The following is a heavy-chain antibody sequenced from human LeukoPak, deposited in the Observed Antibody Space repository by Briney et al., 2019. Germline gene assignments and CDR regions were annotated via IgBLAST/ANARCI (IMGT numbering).Heavy chain of an antibody. CDR3: AKDLSYAFDY. CDR2: ISASNGNT. CDR1: GFTFSIYA. V-gene: IGHV3-23*01. D-gene: IGHD5-18*01. Sequence: GGSLRLSCTASGFTFSIYAMSWVRQAPGKGLEWVSAISASNGNTYYAASVKGRFTISRDNSKNTVYLQMNSLRADDTAVYHCAKDLSYAFDYWGQGTLVTVSS. J-gene: IGHJ4*02.